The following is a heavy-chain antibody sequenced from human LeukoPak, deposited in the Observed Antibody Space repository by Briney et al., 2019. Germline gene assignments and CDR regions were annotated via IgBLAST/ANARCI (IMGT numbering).Heavy chain of an antibody. J-gene: IGHJ4*02. V-gene: IGHV3-33*01. CDR1: GFTFSSYG. D-gene: IGHD6-13*01. CDR3: ARDRSSSWYSFSFYFDY. Sequence: GGSLSLSCAASGFTFSSYGMHWVRQAPGKGLEWVAVIWYDGSNKYYADSVKGRFTISRDNSKNTLYLQMNSLRAEDTAVYYCARDRSSSWYSFSFYFDYWGQGTLVTVSS. CDR2: IWYDGSNK.